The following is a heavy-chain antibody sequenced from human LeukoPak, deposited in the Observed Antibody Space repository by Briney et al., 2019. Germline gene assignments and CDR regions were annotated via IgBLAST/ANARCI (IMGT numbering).Heavy chain of an antibody. CDR1: GYTFTNYW. V-gene: IGHV5-51*01. D-gene: IGHD3-10*02. CDR3: ARHRGPHVPMSYYYYMDV. Sequence: GASLKISCKTSGYTFTNYWIGWVRQMPGRGLEWMGIIYPADSDTRYSPSFQGQVTISADKSINTAYLQWSSLKASDTAMYYCARHRGPHVPMSYYYYMDVWGKGTTVTVSS. CDR2: IYPADSDT. J-gene: IGHJ6*03.